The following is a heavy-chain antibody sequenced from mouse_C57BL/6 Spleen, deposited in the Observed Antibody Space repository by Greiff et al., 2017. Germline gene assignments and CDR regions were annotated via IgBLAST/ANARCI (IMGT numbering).Heavy chain of an antibody. CDR1: GFNIKGYY. J-gene: IGHJ4*01. CDR2: IDPEGGEI. Sequence: EVQLQQSGAELVKPGASVKLSCTASGFNIKGYYMHWVQQRTEQSLEWIGRIDPEGGEIKYAPTFQGQSTISAAKYSSTPYLQISSLTSEDTAVYFCALGRNYCAMDDWGQGTTVTVSS. D-gene: IGHD4-1*01. V-gene: IGHV14-2*01. CDR3: ALGRNYCAMDD.